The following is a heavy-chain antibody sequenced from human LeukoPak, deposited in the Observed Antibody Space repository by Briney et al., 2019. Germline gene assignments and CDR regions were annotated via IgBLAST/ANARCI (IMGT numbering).Heavy chain of an antibody. V-gene: IGHV3-33*01. CDR3: ARSDYSNSPFDY. CDR2: IWYDGSNK. CDR1: GFTFSSYG. D-gene: IGHD4-4*01. Sequence: GRSLRLSCAASGFTFSSYGMHWVRQAPGKGLEWVAVIWYDGSNKYYADSVKGRFTISRDNSKNTLYLQMNSLRAEDTAVYYCARSDYSNSPFDYWGQGTLVTVSS. J-gene: IGHJ4*02.